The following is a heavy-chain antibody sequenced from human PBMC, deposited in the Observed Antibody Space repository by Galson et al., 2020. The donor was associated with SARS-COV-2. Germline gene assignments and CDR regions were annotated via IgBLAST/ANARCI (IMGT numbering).Heavy chain of an antibody. D-gene: IGHD2-21*01. Sequence: GESLKISCKGSGYSFTSYWIGWVRQMPGKGLEWMGIIYPGDSDTRYSPSFQGQVTISADKSISTAYLQWSSLKASDTAMYYCATTYCGGDCYPYYYYYMDVWGKGTTVTVSS. CDR1: GYSFTSYW. V-gene: IGHV5-51*01. CDR2: IYPGDSDT. J-gene: IGHJ6*03. CDR3: ATTYCGGDCYPYYYYYMDV.